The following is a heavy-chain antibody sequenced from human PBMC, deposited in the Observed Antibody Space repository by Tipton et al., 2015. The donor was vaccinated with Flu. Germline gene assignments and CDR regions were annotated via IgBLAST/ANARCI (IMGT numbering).Heavy chain of an antibody. CDR1: GYSISSGFY. CDR3: ARDLRGPGDY. Sequence: TLSLTCTVSGYSISSGFYWGWIRQPPGKGLEWIGNIYHSGSTFYNPSLKSRVTISVDTSKNQFSLKLSSVTAADTAVYYCARDLRGPGDYWGQGTLVTVSS. D-gene: IGHD3-10*01. V-gene: IGHV4-38-2*02. J-gene: IGHJ4*02. CDR2: IYHSGST.